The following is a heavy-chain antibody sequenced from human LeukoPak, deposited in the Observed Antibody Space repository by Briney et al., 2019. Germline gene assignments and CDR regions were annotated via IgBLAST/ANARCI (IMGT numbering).Heavy chain of an antibody. CDR1: GGSMSTYY. J-gene: IGHJ5*02. D-gene: IGHD1-26*01. Sequence: SETLSLTCTVSGGSMSTYYWNWIRQPAGKGLEWIGRIYASGSTDYNPSLKSRLTMSVDTSKNQFSLTLTSVTAADTAIYYCAREGGSYNCFDPWGHGTLVTVSS. CDR2: IYASGST. V-gene: IGHV4-4*07. CDR3: AREGGSYNCFDP.